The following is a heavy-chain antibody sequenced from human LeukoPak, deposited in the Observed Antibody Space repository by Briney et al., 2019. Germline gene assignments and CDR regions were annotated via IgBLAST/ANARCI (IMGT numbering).Heavy chain of an antibody. CDR3: ETAIQLRPF. J-gene: IGHJ4*02. Sequence: GGSLRLSCAASGFVFRSYPMQWVRQAPGKGLEWVTIISYDGNHIFYADSVKGRFTISRDNPKNTLYLQMNGLRPEDTAVYYCETAIQLRPFWGQGTLVTVSS. CDR1: GFVFRSYP. D-gene: IGHD1-1*01. CDR2: ISYDGNHI. V-gene: IGHV3-30*04.